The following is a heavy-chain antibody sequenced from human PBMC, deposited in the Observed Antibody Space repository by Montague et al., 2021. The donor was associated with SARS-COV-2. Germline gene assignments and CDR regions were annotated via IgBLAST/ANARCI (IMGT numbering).Heavy chain of an antibody. J-gene: IGHJ6*02. V-gene: IGHV4-61*08. Sequence: VKPTQTLTLTCTFSGFSLSTSGMCVSWIRQPPGKGLEWIGYIYYSGSTNYNPSLKSRVTISVDTSKNQFSLKLSSVTAADTAVYYCARDRGQTYYDILTGRALSVDFANGMDVWGQGTTVTVSS. CDR1: GFSLSTSGMC. D-gene: IGHD3-9*01. CDR2: IYYSGST. CDR3: ARDRGQTYYDILTGRALSVDFANGMDV.